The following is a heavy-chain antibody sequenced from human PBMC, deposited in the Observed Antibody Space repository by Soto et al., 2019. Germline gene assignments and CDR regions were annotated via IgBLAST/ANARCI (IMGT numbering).Heavy chain of an antibody. D-gene: IGHD6-13*01. V-gene: IGHV5-51*01. CDR3: ARTSAAGKYYYGMDV. CDR2: IYPPDSDT. J-gene: IGHJ6*02. Sequence: GKGLEWMGIIYPPDSDTRYSPSFQGQVTISADKSISTAYLQWSSLKASDTAMYYCARTSAAGKYYYGMDVWGQGTTVTVSS.